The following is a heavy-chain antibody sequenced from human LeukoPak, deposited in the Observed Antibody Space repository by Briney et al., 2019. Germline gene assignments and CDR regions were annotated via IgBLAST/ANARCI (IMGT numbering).Heavy chain of an antibody. Sequence: GSLRLSCAASGFTFSDYEMNWVRQPPGKGLEWIGEINHSGSTNYNPSLKSRVTISVDTSKNQFSLKLSSVTAADTAVYYCARSRGVFDYWGQGTLVTVSS. V-gene: IGHV4-34*08. D-gene: IGHD3-16*01. J-gene: IGHJ4*02. CDR2: INHSGST. CDR3: ARSRGVFDY. CDR1: GFTFSDYE.